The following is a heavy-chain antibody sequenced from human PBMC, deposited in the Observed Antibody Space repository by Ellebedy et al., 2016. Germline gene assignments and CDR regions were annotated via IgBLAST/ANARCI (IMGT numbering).Heavy chain of an antibody. D-gene: IGHD1-26*01. Sequence: SETLSLXCTVSGASINSYYWNWIRQPAGKGLEWLGRIYTSGSTNFNPSFKNRVTMPVDTSKNEFSLKLSSATAADTAVYYCARGRKVGTTDLDYWGQGTQVTVSS. J-gene: IGHJ4*02. CDR2: IYTSGST. V-gene: IGHV4-4*07. CDR3: ARGRKVGTTDLDY. CDR1: GASINSYY.